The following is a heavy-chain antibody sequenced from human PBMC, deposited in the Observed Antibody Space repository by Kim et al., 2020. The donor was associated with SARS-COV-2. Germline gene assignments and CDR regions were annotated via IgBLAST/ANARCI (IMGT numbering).Heavy chain of an antibody. CDR2: IYSGGAT. D-gene: IGHD3-22*01. CDR1: GFTVRSNY. J-gene: IGHJ4*02. V-gene: IGHV3-53*01. Sequence: GGSLRLSCAASGFTVRSNYMTWVRQAPGKGLEWVSVIYSGGATYYADSVKGRFTISRDNSKNTLYLQMNSLRAEDTAVYYCARTDYDSSGYYSDYWGQGT. CDR3: ARTDYDSSGYYSDY.